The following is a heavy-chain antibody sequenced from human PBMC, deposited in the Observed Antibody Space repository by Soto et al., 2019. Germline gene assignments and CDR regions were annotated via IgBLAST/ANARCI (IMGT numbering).Heavy chain of an antibody. CDR3: ARAWHNYYDSSGSQRLCLDP. D-gene: IGHD3-22*01. CDR2: ISYRGST. CDR1: GGSISSGYDY. J-gene: IGHJ5*02. V-gene: IGHV4-31*11. Sequence: SETLSLTCAVSGGSISSGYDYWSWLRQHPGKGLEWIGYISYRGSTYYNPSLNSRVTISADTSKNQFPLELRSVTAADTAVYYWARAWHNYYDSSGSQRLCLDPWGQGTLVTVSS.